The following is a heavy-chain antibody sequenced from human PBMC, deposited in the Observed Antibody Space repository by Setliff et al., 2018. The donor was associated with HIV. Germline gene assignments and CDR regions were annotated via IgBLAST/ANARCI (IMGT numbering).Heavy chain of an antibody. CDR2: MYYSGST. J-gene: IGHJ5*01. Sequence: SETLSLTCAVYGGSFSGYYWSWIRQPPGKGLEWIGYMYYSGSTNYNPSLKSRVTISRDTSKNQFSLRLSSTTVADTAVYYCARGFEGFCSGGSCHWFDSWGQGTLVTVSS. CDR3: ARGFEGFCSGGSCHWFDS. D-gene: IGHD2-15*01. CDR1: GGSFSGYY. V-gene: IGHV4-59*08.